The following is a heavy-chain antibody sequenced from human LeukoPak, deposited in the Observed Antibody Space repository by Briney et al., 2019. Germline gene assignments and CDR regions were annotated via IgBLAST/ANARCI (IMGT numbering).Heavy chain of an antibody. Sequence: GGSLRLSCAASGFTFSSYWMHWVRQAPGKGLERVANIKQDGSDKYYVDSVKGRFTISRDNAKTLLYLQINSLRAEDTAVYYCAREPSGDYFDYWGQGTLVTVSS. CDR1: GFTFSSYW. D-gene: IGHD4-17*01. J-gene: IGHJ4*02. CDR2: IKQDGSDK. CDR3: AREPSGDYFDY. V-gene: IGHV3-7*03.